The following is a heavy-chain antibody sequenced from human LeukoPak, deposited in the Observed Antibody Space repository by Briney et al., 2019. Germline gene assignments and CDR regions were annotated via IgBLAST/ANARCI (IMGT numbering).Heavy chain of an antibody. CDR3: AGDSSMRFFVERTNWFDP. D-gene: IGHD3-3*01. V-gene: IGHV4-34*01. CDR1: GGSFIYYY. Sequence: SETLSLTCDVHGGSFIYYYWNWLRQPPGKGLEWIGEVDHRGSTNYSPSLKSRVSISLDTSKNQFSLKVNSVTAADTAVYYCAGDSSMRFFVERTNWFDPWGQGTLVTVSS. J-gene: IGHJ5*02. CDR2: VDHRGST.